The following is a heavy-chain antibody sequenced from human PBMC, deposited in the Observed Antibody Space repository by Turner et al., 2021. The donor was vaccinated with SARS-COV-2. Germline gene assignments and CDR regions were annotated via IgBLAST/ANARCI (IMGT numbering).Heavy chain of an antibody. CDR2: IKSDGSST. Sequence: EVQLVESGGGLVQPGGSLRLSCAASGFTFSSYWMHWVRQAPGNGLVWVSRIKSDGSSTSYADSVKGRFTISRDNAKNTLYLQMNSLRAEDTTVYYCASPRAEYSGYDGTFDYWGQGTLVTVSS. D-gene: IGHD5-12*01. CDR3: ASPRAEYSGYDGTFDY. V-gene: IGHV3-74*01. CDR1: GFTFSSYW. J-gene: IGHJ4*02.